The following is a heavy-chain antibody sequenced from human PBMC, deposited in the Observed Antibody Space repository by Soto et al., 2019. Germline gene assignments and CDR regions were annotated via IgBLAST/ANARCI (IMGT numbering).Heavy chain of an antibody. CDR2: ISYDGSNK. J-gene: IGHJ4*02. V-gene: IGHV3-30-3*01. D-gene: IGHD3-3*01. CDR3: ARDVSLWLGVGYFDY. Sequence: GGSLRLSCAASGFTFSSYAMHWVRQAPGKGLEWVAVISYDGSNKYYADSVKGRFTISRDNSKNTLYLQMNSLRAEDTAVYYCARDVSLWLGVGYFDYWGQGTLVTVSS. CDR1: GFTFSSYA.